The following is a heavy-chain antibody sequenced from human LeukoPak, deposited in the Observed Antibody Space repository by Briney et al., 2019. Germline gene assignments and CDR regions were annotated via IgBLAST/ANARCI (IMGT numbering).Heavy chain of an antibody. J-gene: IGHJ3*02. Sequence: SETLSLTCTVSGGSIRSGGYYWSWIRQHPGKGLEWIGYIYYSGSFYYNPSLKSRVTISVDTSKNQFSLNLSSVTAADTAVYYCARAPPMIAVAGSAFDIWGQGTMATVSS. CDR3: ARAPPMIAVAGSAFDI. D-gene: IGHD6-19*01. CDR2: IYYSGSF. V-gene: IGHV4-31*03. CDR1: GGSIRSGGYY.